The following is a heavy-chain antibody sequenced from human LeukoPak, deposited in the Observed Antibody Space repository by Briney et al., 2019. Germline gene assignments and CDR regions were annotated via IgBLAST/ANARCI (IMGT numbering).Heavy chain of an antibody. CDR2: MNPNSGNT. J-gene: IGHJ6*03. CDR1: GYTFTSYD. V-gene: IGHV1-8*01. CDR3: ARDRGYSGYEVYYYMDV. D-gene: IGHD5-12*01. Sequence: ASVKVSCKASGYTFTSYDINWVRQATGQGLEWMGWMNPNSGNTGYAQKFQGRVTMTRDMSTSTVYMELSSLRSEDTAVYYCARDRGYSGYEVYYYMDVWGKGTTVTVSS.